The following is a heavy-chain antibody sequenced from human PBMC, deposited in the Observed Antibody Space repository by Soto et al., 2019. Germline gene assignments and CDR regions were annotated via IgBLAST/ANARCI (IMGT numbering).Heavy chain of an antibody. CDR3: AREMIPMIMGGMSAMDV. D-gene: IGHD3-22*01. CDR2: ISFDGTNK. V-gene: IGHV3-30*04. CDR1: KFTFASYV. Sequence: QVQLVESGGGVVQPERSQRLSCTASKFTFASYVMHWVRQAPGEGLEWVALISFDGTNKYYADSVKGRFTISRDNSKNTMYLQMNILRPEDTAVYYCAREMIPMIMGGMSAMDVWGQGTTVTVS. J-gene: IGHJ6*02.